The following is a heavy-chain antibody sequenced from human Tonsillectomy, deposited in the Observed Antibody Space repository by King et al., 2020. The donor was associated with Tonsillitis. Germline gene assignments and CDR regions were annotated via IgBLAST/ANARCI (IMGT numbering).Heavy chain of an antibody. CDR2: IKSKTAGGTT. V-gene: IGHV3-15*01. D-gene: IGHD3-22*01. CDR1: GFTFSNAG. Sequence: VQLVESGGGLVKPGGSLSPSCAASGFTFSNAGWTWVRRAPGRGLEWFGRIKSKTAGGTTDYSAPGKGRFTISRVDSKNTLYLQMISLKTEDTAVYYCTTSYYYDSSAYGKWGQGTLVTVSS. J-gene: IGHJ4*02. CDR3: TTSYYYDSSAYGK.